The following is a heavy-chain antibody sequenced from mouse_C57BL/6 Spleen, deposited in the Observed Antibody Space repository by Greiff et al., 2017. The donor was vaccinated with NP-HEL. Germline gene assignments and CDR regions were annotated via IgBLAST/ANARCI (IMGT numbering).Heavy chain of an antibody. CDR3: ARSNDYVYFDY. D-gene: IGHD2-4*01. J-gene: IGHJ2*01. CDR1: GYTFTDYY. CDR2: IYPGSGNT. V-gene: IGHV1-76*01. Sequence: VQLQQSGAELVRPGASVKLSCKASGYTFTDYYINWVKQRPGQGLEWIARIYPGSGNTYYNEKFKGKATLTAEKSSSTAYTQLSSLTSEDSAVYFCARSNDYVYFDYWGQGTTLTVSA.